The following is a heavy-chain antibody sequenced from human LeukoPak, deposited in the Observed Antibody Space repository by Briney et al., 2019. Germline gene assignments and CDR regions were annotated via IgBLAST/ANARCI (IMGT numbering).Heavy chain of an antibody. CDR2: MNPNSGNT. Sequence: ASVKVSCKASGYTFTSYDINWVRQATGQGLEWMGWMNPNSGNTGYAQKFQGRVTMTRNTSISTAYMELSSLRSEDTAVYYCARVLFSGLPWNYCYYMDVWGKGTTVTVSS. CDR1: GYTFTSYD. J-gene: IGHJ6*03. CDR3: ARVLFSGLPWNYCYYMDV. V-gene: IGHV1-8*01. D-gene: IGHD3-10*02.